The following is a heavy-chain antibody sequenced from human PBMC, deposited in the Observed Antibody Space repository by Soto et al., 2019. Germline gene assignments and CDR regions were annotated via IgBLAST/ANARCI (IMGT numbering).Heavy chain of an antibody. CDR3: ATNNFDI. V-gene: IGHV3-30-3*01. CDR2: ISYDGSHK. CDR1: GLTFSNYA. J-gene: IGHJ3*02. Sequence: QVQLVESGGGVVQPGRSLRLSCVASGLTFSNYAIHWVRQAPGKGLEWVTVISYDGSHKNYADSVKGRFTISRDDSRYTVYLQMSSLKAEDTAVYYCATNNFDIWGQGTMVTVSS.